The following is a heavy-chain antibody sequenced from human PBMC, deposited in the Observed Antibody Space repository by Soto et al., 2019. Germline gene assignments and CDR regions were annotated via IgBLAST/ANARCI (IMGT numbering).Heavy chain of an antibody. Sequence: PGGSLRLSCAASGFTFSRYAMSWVRQAPGKGLEWVPSISTSDHTTYYADSVKGRFTISTDNSKNTLYVQMNGLRVEDTAVYYCASSPTEVGGTTYYFDYWGQGALVTVSS. D-gene: IGHD6-19*01. CDR2: ISTSDHTT. V-gene: IGHV3-23*01. J-gene: IGHJ4*02. CDR1: GFTFSRYA. CDR3: ASSPTEVGGTTYYFDY.